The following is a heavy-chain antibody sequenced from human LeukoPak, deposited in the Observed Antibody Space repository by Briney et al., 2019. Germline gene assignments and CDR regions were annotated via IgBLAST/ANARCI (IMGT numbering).Heavy chain of an antibody. D-gene: IGHD3-10*01. J-gene: IGHJ4*02. CDR2: IYHSGST. Sequence: SETLSLTCAVSGGSISSSNWWSWVRQPPGKGLEWIGEIYHSGSTNYNPSLKSRVTMSVDTSKNQFSLKLSSVTAADTAVYYCARISVAGSGRDDYWGQGTLVTVSS. CDR1: GGSISSSNW. CDR3: ARISVAGSGRDDY. V-gene: IGHV4-4*02.